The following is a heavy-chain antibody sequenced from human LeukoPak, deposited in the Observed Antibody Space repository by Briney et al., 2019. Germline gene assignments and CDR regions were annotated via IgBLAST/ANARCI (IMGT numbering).Heavy chain of an antibody. Sequence: ASVKVSCKASGYTFTGYYMHWVRQAPGQGLEWMGWINPNSGGTNYAQKFQGRVTMTRDTSISTAYMEQSRLRSDDTAVYYCARWEEYYYDNTHAFDIWGQGTMVTVSS. CDR2: INPNSGGT. D-gene: IGHD3-22*01. V-gene: IGHV1-2*02. J-gene: IGHJ3*02. CDR1: GYTFTGYY. CDR3: ARWEEYYYDNTHAFDI.